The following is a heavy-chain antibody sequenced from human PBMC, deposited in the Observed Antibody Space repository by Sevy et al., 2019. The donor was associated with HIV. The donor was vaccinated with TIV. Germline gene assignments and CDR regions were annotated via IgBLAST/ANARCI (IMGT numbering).Heavy chain of an antibody. V-gene: IGHV4-59*01. J-gene: IGHJ4*01. D-gene: IGHD2-21*02. CDR1: GGSISNYY. Sequence: SETLSLTCTVSGGSISNYYWSWIRQPPEKGPEWIGYIYYSGSTYYNPSLKSRVTISIDTSKNQFSLKLSSVPAADTAVYYCARSADCGGDCYTFDYWGHGTLVTVSS. CDR3: ARSADCGGDCYTFDY. CDR2: IYYSGST.